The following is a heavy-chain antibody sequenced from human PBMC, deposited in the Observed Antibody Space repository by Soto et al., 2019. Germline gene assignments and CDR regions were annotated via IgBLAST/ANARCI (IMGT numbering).Heavy chain of an antibody. J-gene: IGHJ6*02. CDR3: AKVVYDYSNYPYYYYGMDV. Sequence: GGSLRLSCAASGFTFSSYAMSWVRQAPGKGLEWVSAISGSGGSTYYADSVKGRFTISRDNSKNTLYLQMNSLRAEDTAVYYCAKVVYDYSNYPYYYYGMDVWGQGTTVTVSS. CDR1: GFTFSSYA. CDR2: ISGSGGST. D-gene: IGHD4-4*01. V-gene: IGHV3-23*01.